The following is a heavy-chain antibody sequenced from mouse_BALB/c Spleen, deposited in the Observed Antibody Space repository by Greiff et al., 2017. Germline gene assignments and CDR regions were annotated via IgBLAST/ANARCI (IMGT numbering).Heavy chain of an antibody. CDR3: ARSGITTVAVLDY. CDR1: GYSFTDYN. D-gene: IGHD1-1*01. CDR2: IDPYNGGT. Sequence: VQLKESGPELVKPGASVKVSCKASGYSFTDYNMYWVKQSHGKSLEWIGYIDPYNGGTSYNQKFKGKATLTVDTSSSTAFMHLNSLTSEDAAVYYCARSGITTVAVLDYWGQGTTLTVSS. J-gene: IGHJ2*01. V-gene: IGHV1S135*01.